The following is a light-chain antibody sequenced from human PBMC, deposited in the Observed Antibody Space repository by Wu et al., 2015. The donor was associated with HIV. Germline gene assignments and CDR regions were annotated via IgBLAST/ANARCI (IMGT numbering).Light chain of an antibody. J-gene: IGKJ5*01. CDR3: QQLNSYPLT. CDR2: DAS. CDR1: QGISSA. V-gene: IGKV1-13*02. Sequence: GDTVTITCRASQGISSALAWYQQKPGKAPQVLIYDASTLQSGVPSRFSGSGSGADFTLTITSLQREDFATYYCQQLNSYPLTFGQGTRLEIK.